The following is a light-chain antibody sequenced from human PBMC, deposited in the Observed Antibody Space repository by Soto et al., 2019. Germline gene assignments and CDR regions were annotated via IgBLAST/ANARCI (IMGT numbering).Light chain of an antibody. Sequence: QSVLTQPPSASGTPGQRVTIPCSGSSSNIGSNTVNWYQQLPGTAPKLLIHSNDQRPSGVPDRFSGSKSGTSASLAISGLQSEDEADYHCEAWDDCLNWVFGGGTKVTVL. J-gene: IGLJ2*01. CDR3: EAWDDCLNWV. CDR2: SND. CDR1: SSNIGSNT. V-gene: IGLV1-44*01.